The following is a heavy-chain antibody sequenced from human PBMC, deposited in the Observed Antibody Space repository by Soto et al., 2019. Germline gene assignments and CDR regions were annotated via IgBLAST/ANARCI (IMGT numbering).Heavy chain of an antibody. CDR3: AREGGIAAPLN. J-gene: IGHJ4*02. CDR2: IKQDGSGK. V-gene: IGHV3-7*03. D-gene: IGHD6-13*01. Sequence: GGSLRLSCAASGFTFSSYWMSWVRQAPGKGLEWVANIKQDGSGKYYVDSVKGRFTISRDNAKNSLYLQMNSLRAEDTAVYYCAREGGIAAPLNWGQGTLVTVSS. CDR1: GFTFSSYW.